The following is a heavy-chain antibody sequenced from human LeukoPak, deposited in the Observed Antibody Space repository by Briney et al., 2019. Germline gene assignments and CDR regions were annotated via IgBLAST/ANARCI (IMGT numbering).Heavy chain of an antibody. J-gene: IGHJ5*02. D-gene: IGHD1-26*01. CDR1: GGSFSGYY. CDR2: INHSGST. Sequence: PSETLSLTCAVYGGSFSGYYWSWIRQPPGKGREWIGEINHSGSTNYNPSLKSRVTISIDTSENQFSLKLNSVTAADTAVYYCARNPKWSVRYNWFDPWGQGTLVTVSS. V-gene: IGHV4-34*01. CDR3: ARNPKWSVRYNWFDP.